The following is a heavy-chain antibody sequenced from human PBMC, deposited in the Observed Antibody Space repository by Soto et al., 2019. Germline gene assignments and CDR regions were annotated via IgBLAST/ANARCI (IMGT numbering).Heavy chain of an antibody. Sequence: SETLSLTCTVSGGSSSSSSYYWGWIRQPPGKGLEWIGSIYYSGSTYYNPSLKSRVTISVDTSKNQFSLKLSSVTAADTAVYYCARYSRSGGIEDYWGQGTLVTVSS. CDR3: ARYSRSGGIEDY. D-gene: IGHD6-6*01. CDR2: IYYSGST. V-gene: IGHV4-39*01. J-gene: IGHJ4*02. CDR1: GGSSSSSSYY.